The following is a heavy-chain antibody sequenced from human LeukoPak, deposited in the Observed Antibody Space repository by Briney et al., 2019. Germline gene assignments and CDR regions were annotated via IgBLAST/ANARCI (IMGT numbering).Heavy chain of an antibody. J-gene: IGHJ4*02. V-gene: IGHV3-23*01. CDR2: ISGSGGST. CDR3: AKNEDTIFGVAHG. CDR1: GFTFSSYA. Sequence: GGSLRLSCAASGFTFSSYAMSWVRQATGKGLEGVSAISGSGGSTYYADSVKGRFTISRDNSKSTLYLQMNSLRAEDTAVYYCAKNEDTIFGVAHGWGQGTLVTVSS. D-gene: IGHD3-3*01.